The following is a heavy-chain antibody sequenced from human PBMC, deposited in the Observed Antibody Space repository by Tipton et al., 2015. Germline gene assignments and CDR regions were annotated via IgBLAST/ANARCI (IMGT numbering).Heavy chain of an antibody. J-gene: IGHJ5*02. Sequence: TLSLTCSVSGGSIDSYYWSWIRQPPGMRLEWIGYIDFRGSTEYNPSLKSRVSISVDTSKNQFSLSLTSVTAADTALYYCARHVFIQGSWYQWFDPWGQGTLVTVS. CDR2: IDFRGST. D-gene: IGHD6-13*01. V-gene: IGHV4-59*08. CDR1: GGSIDSYY. CDR3: ARHVFIQGSWYQWFDP.